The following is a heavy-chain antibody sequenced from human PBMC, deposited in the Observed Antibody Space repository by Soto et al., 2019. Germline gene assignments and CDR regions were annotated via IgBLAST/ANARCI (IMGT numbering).Heavy chain of an antibody. V-gene: IGHV1-3*01. Sequence: GASVKVSCKASGYTFTSYAMHWVRQAPGQRLEWMGWINAGNGNTKYSQKFQGRVTITRDTSASTAYMELSSLRSEDTAVYYCARDKWVYSGYDSGFFDYWGQGTLVTVSS. CDR3: ARDKWVYSGYDSGFFDY. J-gene: IGHJ4*02. CDR1: GYTFTSYA. CDR2: INAGNGNT. D-gene: IGHD5-12*01.